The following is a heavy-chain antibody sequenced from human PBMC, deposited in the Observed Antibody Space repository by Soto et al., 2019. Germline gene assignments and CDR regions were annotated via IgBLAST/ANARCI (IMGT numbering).Heavy chain of an antibody. V-gene: IGHV3-23*01. J-gene: IGHJ2*01. CDR1: GFSLSTYS. CDR2: ITATGDRT. Sequence: GGYLRLSCADSGFSLSTYSMSWVRQTPGKGLEWVSAITATGDRTYYADSVTGRFTIARDNSKKTHYLQMTSLRAEDTAMYCCAANRDL. CDR3: AANRDL.